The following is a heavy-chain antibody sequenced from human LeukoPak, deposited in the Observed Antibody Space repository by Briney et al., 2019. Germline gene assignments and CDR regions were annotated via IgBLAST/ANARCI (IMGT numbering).Heavy chain of an antibody. Sequence: GRSLRLSCAASGFTFSSYAMHWVRQAPGKGPEWVAGISYDGSNKYYADSVKGRFTISRDNSKNTLYLQMHSLRAEDTALYYCASMATRYYFVLGGQGTLVSVSS. CDR3: ASMATRYYFVL. V-gene: IGHV3-30*04. CDR2: ISYDGSNK. J-gene: IGHJ4*02. D-gene: IGHD5-12*01. CDR1: GFTFSSYA.